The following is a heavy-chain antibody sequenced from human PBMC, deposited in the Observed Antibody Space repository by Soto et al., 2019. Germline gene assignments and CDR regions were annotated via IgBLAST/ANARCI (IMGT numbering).Heavy chain of an antibody. V-gene: IGHV4-39*01. CDR2: IYYSGST. CDR3: ARRGGVGATTYDY. J-gene: IGHJ4*02. D-gene: IGHD1-26*01. CDR1: GGSISSSSYY. Sequence: SETLYLTCTVSGGSISSSSYYWGWIRQPPGKGLEWIGSIYYSGSTYYNPSLKSRVTISVDTSKNQFSLKLSSVTAADTAVYYCARRGGVGATTYDYWGQGTLVTVSS.